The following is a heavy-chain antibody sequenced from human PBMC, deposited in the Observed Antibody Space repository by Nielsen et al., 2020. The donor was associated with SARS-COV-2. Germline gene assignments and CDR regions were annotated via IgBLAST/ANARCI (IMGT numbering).Heavy chain of an antibody. Sequence: GESLKISCAASGFDFSDYYMSWIRQAPGKGLEWVSAISESGGATYYTDSVKGRFTISRDNSRNTLYLEMNSLRADDTAVYYCAKHEGEDWGQGTLVTVSS. CDR2: ISESGGAT. CDR1: GFDFSDYY. CDR3: AKHEGED. D-gene: IGHD3-10*01. V-gene: IGHV3-23*01. J-gene: IGHJ4*02.